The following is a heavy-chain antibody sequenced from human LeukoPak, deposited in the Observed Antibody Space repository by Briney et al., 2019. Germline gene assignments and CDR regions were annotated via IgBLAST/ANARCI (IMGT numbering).Heavy chain of an antibody. V-gene: IGHV3-11*06. CDR1: GFRFSDYC. D-gene: IGHD5-24*01. Sequence: GGSLRLSCAASGFRFSDYCMNWVRQAPGKGLEWISYIVISSGNTNYADSVKGRFTISGDKAKNSLYLQMNSLRVEDTAVYYCARDYKYAFDYWGQGPLVTVSA. J-gene: IGHJ4*02. CDR2: IVISSGNT. CDR3: ARDYKYAFDY.